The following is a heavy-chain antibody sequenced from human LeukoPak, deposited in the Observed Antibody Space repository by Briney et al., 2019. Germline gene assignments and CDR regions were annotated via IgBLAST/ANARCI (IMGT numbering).Heavy chain of an antibody. CDR2: ISAYNGNT. D-gene: IGHD6-19*01. V-gene: IGHV1-18*01. Sequence: AAVKVSCKASGYSFTSYVISLVCQAPGQGREWMGWISAYNGNTNYAQKLQGRVTMTTDTSTSTAYMELRSLRSDDTAVYYCAREAVAGTYNWFDPWGQGTLVTVSS. J-gene: IGHJ5*02. CDR1: GYSFTSYV. CDR3: AREAVAGTYNWFDP.